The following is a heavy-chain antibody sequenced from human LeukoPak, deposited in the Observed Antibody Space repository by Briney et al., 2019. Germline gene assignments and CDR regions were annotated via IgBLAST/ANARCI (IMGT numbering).Heavy chain of an antibody. CDR1: GGSFSGYY. D-gene: IGHD2-2*01. V-gene: IGHV4-59*10. CDR3: ARTLGYCSSTSCTGGYYFDY. J-gene: IGHJ4*02. CDR2: IYTSGST. Sequence: SETLSLTCAVYGGSFSGYYWSWIRQPAGKGLEWIGRIYTSGSTNYNPSLKSRVTMSVDTSKNQFSLKLSSVTAADTAVYYCARTLGYCSSTSCTGGYYFDYWGQGTLVTVSS.